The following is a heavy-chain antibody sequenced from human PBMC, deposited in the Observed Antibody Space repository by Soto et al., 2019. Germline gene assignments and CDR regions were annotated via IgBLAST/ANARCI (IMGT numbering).Heavy chain of an antibody. D-gene: IGHD3-3*02. Sequence: SVKVSCKASGGTFRSDGISWVRQAPGQGLEWMGGIIPVFGTTKYAQRFQGRVTMTADESTSTVYMELNSLTSEDTAVYFCASPTFPTYGMDVWGQGTTVTVCS. CDR2: IIPVFGTT. CDR1: GGTFRSDG. J-gene: IGHJ6*02. V-gene: IGHV1-69*13. CDR3: ASPTFPTYGMDV.